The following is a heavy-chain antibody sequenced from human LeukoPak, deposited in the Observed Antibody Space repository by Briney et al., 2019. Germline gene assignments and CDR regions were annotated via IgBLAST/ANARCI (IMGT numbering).Heavy chain of an antibody. D-gene: IGHD5-24*01. CDR2: IYHSGST. Sequence: SETLSLTCTVSGGSISNYFWSWIRQPAGKGLEWIGYIYHSGSTNYNPSLKSRATISVDTSKNQFSLKLSSVTAADTAVYYCARESQEKYYFDYWGQGTLVTVSS. J-gene: IGHJ4*02. CDR3: ARESQEKYYFDY. V-gene: IGHV4-59*12. CDR1: GGSISNYF.